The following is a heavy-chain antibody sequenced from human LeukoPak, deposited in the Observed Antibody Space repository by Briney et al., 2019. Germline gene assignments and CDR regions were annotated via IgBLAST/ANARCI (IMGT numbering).Heavy chain of an antibody. J-gene: IGHJ5*02. D-gene: IGHD4-11*01. CDR1: GYTLTELS. V-gene: IGHV1-24*01. Sequence: ASVKVSCKVSGYTLTELSMHWVRQAPGKGLEWMGGFDPEDGETIYAQKFQGRVTMTEDTSTDTAYMELSSLRSEDTAVYYCASSYSNNNWFDPWGQRTLVTVSS. CDR3: ASSYSNNNWFDP. CDR2: FDPEDGET.